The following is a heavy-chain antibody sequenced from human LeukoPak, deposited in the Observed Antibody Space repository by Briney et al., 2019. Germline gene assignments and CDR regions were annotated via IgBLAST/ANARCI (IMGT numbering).Heavy chain of an antibody. J-gene: IGHJ2*01. CDR2: INHSGST. CDR1: GGSFSGYY. CDR3: ARGIPDDYGDYVIWYFDL. V-gene: IGHV4-34*01. Sequence: ETLSLTCAVYGGSFSGYYWSWIRQPPGKGLEWIGEINHSGSTNYNPSLKSRVTISVDTSKNQFSLKLSSVTAADTAVYYCARGIPDDYGDYVIWYFDLWGRGTLVTVSS. D-gene: IGHD4-17*01.